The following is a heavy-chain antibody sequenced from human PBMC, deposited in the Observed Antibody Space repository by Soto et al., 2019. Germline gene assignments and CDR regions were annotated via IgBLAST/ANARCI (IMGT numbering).Heavy chain of an antibody. CDR2: ISNTGGSI. V-gene: IGHV3-48*03. J-gene: IGHJ2*01. CDR1: GFTFSSAD. Sequence: EVQLVESGGGLVQPGGSLRLSCAASGFTFSSADMNWVRQVPGKGLQWISFISNTGGSIYYADSVKCRFTVSRDDAKNSRHVQMNSLRVGDTAIYICARGGDNYSPYWYFALWGRGTLVTVSS. D-gene: IGHD4-4*01. CDR3: ARGGDNYSPYWYFAL.